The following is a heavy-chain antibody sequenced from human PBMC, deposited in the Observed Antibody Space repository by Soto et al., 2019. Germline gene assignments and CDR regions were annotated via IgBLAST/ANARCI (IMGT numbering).Heavy chain of an antibody. J-gene: IGHJ3*02. Sequence: GGSLRLSCAASGFTFSSYAMHWVRQAPGKGLEWVAVISYDGSNKYYADSVKGRFTISRDNSKNTLYLQMNSLRAEDTAVYYCARSRGDAFDIWGQGTMVTVSS. CDR3: ARSRGDAFDI. CDR1: GFTFSSYA. CDR2: ISYDGSNK. V-gene: IGHV3-30-3*01.